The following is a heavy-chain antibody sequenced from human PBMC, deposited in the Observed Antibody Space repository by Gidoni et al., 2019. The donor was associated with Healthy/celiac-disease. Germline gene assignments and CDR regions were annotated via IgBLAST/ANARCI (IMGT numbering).Heavy chain of an antibody. CDR1: GYTLTSYA. J-gene: IGHJ6*02. Sequence: QVQLVPSGAEVKKPGASVKVSCKASGYTLTSYAISWVRKAPGQGLAWMGWLSRYNGNTNYEKKLQGRVTMTTDTSTSTAYMELRSLRSDDTAVYYCARDSKNTAMVIDYYGMDVWGQGTTVTVSS. D-gene: IGHD5-18*01. V-gene: IGHV1-18*01. CDR2: LSRYNGNT. CDR3: ARDSKNTAMVIDYYGMDV.